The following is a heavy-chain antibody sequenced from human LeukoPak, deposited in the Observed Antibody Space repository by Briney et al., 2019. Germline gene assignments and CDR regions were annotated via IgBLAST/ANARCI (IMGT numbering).Heavy chain of an antibody. CDR3: ATYGDYSDFYY. CDR1: GGTFSSYA. J-gene: IGHJ4*02. D-gene: IGHD4-17*01. CDR2: IIPIFGTA. Sequence: RASVKLSCTASGGTFSSYAISWVRQAPGQGLEWVGGIIPIFGTANYAQTFKGRVTITADESTSTAYMEISSLRSEDTAVYYCATYGDYSDFYYRGQGTLVTVSS. V-gene: IGHV1-69*13.